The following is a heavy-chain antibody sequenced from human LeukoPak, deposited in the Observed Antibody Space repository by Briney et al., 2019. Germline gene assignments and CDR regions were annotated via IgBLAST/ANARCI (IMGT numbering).Heavy chain of an antibody. Sequence: ASVKVSCKASGHTFTGYYMHWVRQAPGQGLEWMGWINPNSGGTNYAQKFQGRVTMTRDTSINTAYMELSRLRSDDTAVYYCARGPSSSWTNDAFDIWGQGTMVTVSS. CDR3: ARGPSSSWTNDAFDI. CDR2: INPNSGGT. CDR1: GHTFTGYY. J-gene: IGHJ3*02. D-gene: IGHD6-13*01. V-gene: IGHV1-2*02.